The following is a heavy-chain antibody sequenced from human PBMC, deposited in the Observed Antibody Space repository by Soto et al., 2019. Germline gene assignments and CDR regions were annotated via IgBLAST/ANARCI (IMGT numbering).Heavy chain of an antibody. CDR2: ISHSGST. D-gene: IGHD3-3*02. V-gene: IGHV4-4*02. CDR3: AARHFWSGPWTQRRLDY. J-gene: IGHJ4*02. Sequence: SETLSLTCAFSGDSINSSHWWSWVRQPPGKGLEWIGQISHSGSTNYNPSLTSRVTISVDKSKNHFSLKLTSVTAADTAVYYCAARHFWSGPWTQRRLDYWGQGTLVTVSS. CDR1: GDSINSSHW.